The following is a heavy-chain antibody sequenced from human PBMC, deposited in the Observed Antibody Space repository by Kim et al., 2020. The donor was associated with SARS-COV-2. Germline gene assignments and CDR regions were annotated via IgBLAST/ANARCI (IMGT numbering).Heavy chain of an antibody. D-gene: IGHD3-22*01. CDR1: GGSISSSNW. CDR3: ARAALRITMIVVVIGFDY. CDR2: IYHSGST. J-gene: IGHJ4*02. V-gene: IGHV4-4*02. Sequence: SETLSLTCAVSGGSISSSNWWSWVRQPPGKGLEWIGEIYHSGSTNYNPSLKSRVTISVDKSKNQFSLKLSSVTAADTAVYYCARAALRITMIVVVIGFDYWGQGTLVTVSS.